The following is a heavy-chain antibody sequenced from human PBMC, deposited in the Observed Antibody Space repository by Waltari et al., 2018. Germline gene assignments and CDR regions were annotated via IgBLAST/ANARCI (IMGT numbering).Heavy chain of an antibody. CDR1: GFTFSHYW. CDR2: INPDVSST. V-gene: IGHV3-74*01. D-gene: IGHD3-9*01. J-gene: IGHJ4*02. Sequence: EVQLVESGGGLLQPGGSLRLSCAASGFTFSHYWMQWVRQPPGKGLVWVSRINPDVSSTSYANSVKGRFTISRDNAKNTLYMQMNSLRAEDTAVYYCTTDLTGYSDYWGQGTLVTVSS. CDR3: TTDLTGYSDY.